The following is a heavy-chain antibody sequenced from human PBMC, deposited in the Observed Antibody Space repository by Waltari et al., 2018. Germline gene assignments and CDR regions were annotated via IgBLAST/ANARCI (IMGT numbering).Heavy chain of an antibody. CDR3: ARGGNYGVTDPFDY. Sequence: EVQVVESGGGLVQPGGSLRLSCAASGITFHSYAINWVRQAPGKGLEWVSGISGSGYTTYYADSVKGRFTISRENSKNTLYLQMNSLRAEDTAIYYCARGGNYGVTDPFDYWGQGTLVTVSS. D-gene: IGHD4-17*01. J-gene: IGHJ4*02. V-gene: IGHV3-23*04. CDR1: GITFHSYA. CDR2: ISGSGYTT.